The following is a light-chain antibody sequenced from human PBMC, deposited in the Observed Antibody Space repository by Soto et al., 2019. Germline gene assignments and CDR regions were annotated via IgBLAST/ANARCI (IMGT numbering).Light chain of an antibody. J-gene: IGKJ1*01. V-gene: IGKV1-39*01. CDR2: AAS. Sequence: DIQMTQSPSSLSASVNDRVTITCRASQSISSYLNWYQQKPGKAPKLLIYAASSLQSGVPSRFSGSGSGTDFTLTISSLQPEDVATYYCQNHNNAPWTFGQGTKVDIK. CDR3: QNHNNAPWT. CDR1: QSISSY.